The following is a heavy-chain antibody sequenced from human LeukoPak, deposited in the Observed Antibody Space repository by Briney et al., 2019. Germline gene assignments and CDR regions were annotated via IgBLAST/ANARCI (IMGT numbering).Heavy chain of an antibody. CDR1: GGTFSSYA. CDR2: IIPIFGTA. V-gene: IGHV1-69*05. J-gene: IGHJ5*02. Sequence: SVKVSCKASGGTFSSYAISWVRQAPGQGLEWMGGIIPIFGTANYAQKFQGRVTITTDESTSTAYMELSSLRSEDTAVYYCARGGTVVAAINRLTWFDPWGQATLVTVSS. D-gene: IGHD2-15*01. CDR3: ARGGTVVAAINRLTWFDP.